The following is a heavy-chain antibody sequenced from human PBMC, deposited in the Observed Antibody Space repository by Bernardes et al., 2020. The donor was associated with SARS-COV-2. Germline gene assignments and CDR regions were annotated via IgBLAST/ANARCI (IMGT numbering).Heavy chain of an antibody. Sequence: GESLKISCKGSGYTFTNQWIAWVRQMPGKGLEWMGIIYPSDSESTYSPSFQGQVPFSADRSISTVYLQWSSLKASDTAMYYCARQATRQDAFDIWGQGTLVTVSS. CDR1: GYTFTNQW. CDR3: ARQATRQDAFDI. J-gene: IGHJ3*02. CDR2: IYPSDSES. V-gene: IGHV5-51*01.